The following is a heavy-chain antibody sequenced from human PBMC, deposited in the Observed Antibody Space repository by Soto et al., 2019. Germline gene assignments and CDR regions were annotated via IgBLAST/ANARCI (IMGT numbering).Heavy chain of an antibody. Sequence: HPGGSLRLSCAVSGFTFSDHYMDWVRQAPGKGLEWVGRIRDKVNSYTTEYAASVKGRFTISRDDSKNSLFLQLNSLKTEDTAVYYCARPHDMSWSGSYFDYWGQGTLVTVSS. CDR3: ARPHDMSWSGSYFDY. J-gene: IGHJ4*02. D-gene: IGHD6-13*01. V-gene: IGHV3-72*01. CDR1: GFTFSDHY. CDR2: IRDKVNSYTT.